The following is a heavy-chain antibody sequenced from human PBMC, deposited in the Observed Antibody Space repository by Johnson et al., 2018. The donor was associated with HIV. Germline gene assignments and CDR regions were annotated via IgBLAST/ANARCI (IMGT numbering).Heavy chain of an antibody. V-gene: IGHV3-7*03. CDR2: IKQDGSEK. Sequence: VQLVESGGGLVQPGGSLRLSCAASGFTFSSYWMSWVRQAPGKGLEWVANIKQDGSEKYYVDSVKGRFTISRDNAKNSLYLQMNSLRVEATGVYYCARGASSSNSFDIWGQGTMVTVSS. CDR1: GFTFSSYW. D-gene: IGHD6-6*01. J-gene: IGHJ3*02. CDR3: ARGASSSNSFDI.